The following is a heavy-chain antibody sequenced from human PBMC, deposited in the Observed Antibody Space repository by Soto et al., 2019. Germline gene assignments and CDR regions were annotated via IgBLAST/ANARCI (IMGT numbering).Heavy chain of an antibody. V-gene: IGHV3-7*03. J-gene: IGHJ6*02. CDR1: GXTFSMYS. CDR2: IPQDGVDG. CDR3: DRDHLILPAHDFLYGSDV. D-gene: IGHD2-21*02. Sequence: GSLRLSCDVSGXTFSMYSMSWVRQSPGKGLEWVAKIPQDGVDGHYADSVKGRFIISRDNGKNSLHLQLNNLRAEDTALYYCDRDHLILPAHDFLYGSDVWGRGATGTVS.